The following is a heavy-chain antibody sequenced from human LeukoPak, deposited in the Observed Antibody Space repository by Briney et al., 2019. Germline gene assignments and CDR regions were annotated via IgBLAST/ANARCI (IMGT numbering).Heavy chain of an antibody. Sequence: RPGGSLRLSCAASGFTFSNAWMSWVRQAPGKGLEWVGRIKSKTDGGTTDYAAPVKGRFTISRDDSKDTLYLQMNSLKTEDTAVYYCTTGSSTSSTFVYYYYGMDVWGKGTTVTVSS. J-gene: IGHJ6*04. CDR3: TTGSSTSSTFVYYYYGMDV. D-gene: IGHD2-2*01. V-gene: IGHV3-15*01. CDR2: IKSKTDGGTT. CDR1: GFTFSNAW.